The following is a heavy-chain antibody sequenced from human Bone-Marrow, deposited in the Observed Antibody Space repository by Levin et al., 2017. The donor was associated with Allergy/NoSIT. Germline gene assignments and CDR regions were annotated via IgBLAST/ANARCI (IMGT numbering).Heavy chain of an antibody. CDR3: ARGRSSGAYYYYGMDV. D-gene: IGHD3-22*01. CDR2: MNPNSGNT. J-gene: IGHJ6*02. CDR1: GYTFTSYD. Sequence: PGGSLRLSCKASGYTFTSYDINWVRQATGQGLEWMGWMNPNSGNTGYAQKFQGRVTMTRNTSISTAYMELSSLRSEDTAVYYCARGRSSGAYYYYGMDVWGQGTTVTVSS. V-gene: IGHV1-8*01.